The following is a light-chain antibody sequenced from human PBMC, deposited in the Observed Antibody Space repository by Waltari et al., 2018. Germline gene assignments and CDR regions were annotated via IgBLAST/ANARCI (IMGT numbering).Light chain of an antibody. V-gene: IGKV3D-15*01. Sequence: IVMTQSPATLSLSPGESATLSCRASQSVRSTFAWFQQKPGQPPRLLIYGTSTRATGIPARFTGSGYGTEFSLTISSLQPEDFATYYCQQYDYWPWTFGQGTRVETK. CDR1: QSVRST. CDR2: GTS. CDR3: QQYDYWPWT. J-gene: IGKJ1*01.